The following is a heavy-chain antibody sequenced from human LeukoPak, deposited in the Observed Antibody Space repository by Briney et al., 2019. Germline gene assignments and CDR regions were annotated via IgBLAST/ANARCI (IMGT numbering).Heavy chain of an antibody. V-gene: IGHV4-59*01. Sequence: SETLSLTCTVSGGSISSYYWSWIRQPPGKGLEWIGSIYYSGSTNYNPSLKSRVTISVDTSKNQFSLKLSSVTAADTAVYYCARTTGYFDYWGQGTLVTVSS. CDR1: GGSISSYY. J-gene: IGHJ4*02. CDR2: IYYSGST. CDR3: ARTTGYFDY. D-gene: IGHD3-9*01.